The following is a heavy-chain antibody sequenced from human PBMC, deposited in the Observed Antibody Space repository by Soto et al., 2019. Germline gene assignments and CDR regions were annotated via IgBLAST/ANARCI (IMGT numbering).Heavy chain of an antibody. V-gene: IGHV3-23*01. CDR3: TTDSYSSITVVRFDY. D-gene: IGHD1-26*01. Sequence: GSLRLSCAASGFTFSSYAMSWVRQAPGKGLEWVSAISGSGGSTYYADSVKGRFTISRDNSKNTLYLQMNSLRAEDTAVYYCTTDSYSSITVVRFDYWGQGTVVTVSS. J-gene: IGHJ4*02. CDR2: ISGSGGST. CDR1: GFTFSSYA.